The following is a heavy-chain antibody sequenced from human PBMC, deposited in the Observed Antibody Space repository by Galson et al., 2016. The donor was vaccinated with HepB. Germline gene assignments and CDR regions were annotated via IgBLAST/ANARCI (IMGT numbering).Heavy chain of an antibody. V-gene: IGHV1-18*01. CDR2: ISAYKGDT. Sequence: SGAEVKKPGASVKVSCKASGYTFTRYGISWVRQAPGQGLEWMGRISAYKGDTNYAQSLQGRVTVTTDTSTSTAYMELRNLRSDDTAVYYCARVGNYVPMFFESFGQGTLVTVSS. CDR1: GYTFTRYG. J-gene: IGHJ4*02. CDR3: ARVGNYVPMFFES. D-gene: IGHD1-7*01.